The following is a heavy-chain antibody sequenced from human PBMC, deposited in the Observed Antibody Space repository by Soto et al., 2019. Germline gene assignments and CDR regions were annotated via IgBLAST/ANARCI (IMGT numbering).Heavy chain of an antibody. CDR1: GFTFSSYG. Sequence: GGSLRLSCAASGFTFSSYGMHWVRQAPGKGLEWVAVISYDGSNKYYADSVKGRFTISRDNSKNTLYLQMNSLRAEDTAVYYCAKVLRGGTVALDNAFDIWGQGTMVTVS. D-gene: IGHD4-17*01. CDR3: AKVLRGGTVALDNAFDI. J-gene: IGHJ3*02. V-gene: IGHV3-30*18. CDR2: ISYDGSNK.